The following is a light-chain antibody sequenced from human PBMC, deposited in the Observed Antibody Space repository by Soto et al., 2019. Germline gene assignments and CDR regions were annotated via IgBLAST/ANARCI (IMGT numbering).Light chain of an antibody. CDR2: GAS. CDR3: QQYGGSPLT. J-gene: IGKJ4*01. V-gene: IGKV3-20*01. CDR1: QTVSSTH. Sequence: EIVLTQSPGTLSLSPGERATLSCRASQTVSSTHLAWYQQKPAQAPRLLIHGASSRATGIPDRFSGSGSGTHFTLTISRLEPEDFAVYYCQQYGGSPLTFGGGTKVEIK.